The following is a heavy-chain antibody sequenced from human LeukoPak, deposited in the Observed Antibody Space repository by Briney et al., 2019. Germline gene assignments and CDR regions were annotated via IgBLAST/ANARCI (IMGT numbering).Heavy chain of an antibody. Sequence: GGSLTLSCAATGFTFSNYPMHSLRQTPGKRLEYVSAISPRGDGTWYADSVKGRFTSSRDNSKNTMYLQMGSLRPEDMGVYYCARAFRPASDPHDFYDFWGRGTTVTVSS. V-gene: IGHV3-64*02. J-gene: IGHJ3*01. CDR2: ISPRGDGT. CDR3: ARAFRPASDPHDFYDF. D-gene: IGHD3/OR15-3a*01. CDR1: GFTFSNYP.